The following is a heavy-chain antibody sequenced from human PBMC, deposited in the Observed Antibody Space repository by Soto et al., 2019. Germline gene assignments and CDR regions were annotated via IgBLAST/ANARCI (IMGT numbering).Heavy chain of an antibody. CDR3: ASSVLRFLEWLDYYYYGMDV. CDR1: GGSISSSSYY. CDR2: IYYSGST. D-gene: IGHD3-3*01. J-gene: IGHJ6*02. V-gene: IGHV4-39*01. Sequence: SETLSLTCTVSGGSISSSSYYWGWIRQPPGKGLEWIGSIYYSGSTYYNPSLKSRVTISVDTSKNQFSLKLSSVTAADTAVCYCASSVLRFLEWLDYYYYGMDVWGQGTTVTVSS.